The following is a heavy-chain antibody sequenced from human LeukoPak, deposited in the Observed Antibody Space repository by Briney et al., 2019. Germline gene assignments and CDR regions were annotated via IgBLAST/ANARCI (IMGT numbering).Heavy chain of an antibody. D-gene: IGHD6-13*01. Sequence: ASVKVSCKASGYSFTTYAINWVRQAPGQGLEWMGWINPNSGGTNYAQKFQGRVTMTRDTSISTAYIELSRLRSDDTAVYYCASSPIAAAGTYAFDIWGQGTMVTVSS. V-gene: IGHV1-2*02. CDR1: GYSFTTYA. CDR2: INPNSGGT. J-gene: IGHJ3*02. CDR3: ASSPIAAAGTYAFDI.